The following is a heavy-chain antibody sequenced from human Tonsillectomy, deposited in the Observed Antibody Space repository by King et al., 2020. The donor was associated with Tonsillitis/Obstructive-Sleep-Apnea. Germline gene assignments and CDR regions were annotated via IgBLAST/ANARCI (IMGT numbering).Heavy chain of an antibody. CDR1: GFTFSNHG. D-gene: IGHD4-11*01. V-gene: IGHV3-33*01. Sequence: VQLVESGGGVVQPGRSLTLSCAASGFTFSNHGMHWVRQAPGKGLEWVAVIWDDGSNKYHADSVKGRFTISRDNSKNTLYLQMNSLRAEDTAVYYCATNTVNYYYYYMDVWGKGTTVTVSS. CDR2: IWDDGSNK. J-gene: IGHJ6*03. CDR3: ATNTVNYYYYYMDV.